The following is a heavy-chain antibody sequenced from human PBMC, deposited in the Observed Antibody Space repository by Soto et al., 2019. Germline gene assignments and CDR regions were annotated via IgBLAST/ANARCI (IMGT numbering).Heavy chain of an antibody. Sequence: GGSLRLSCAASGFTFSSYGMHWVRQAPGKGLEWVAVIWYDGSNKYYADSVKGRFTISRDNSKNTLYLQMNSLRAEDTAVYYCARGGIVVINDFDYWGQGTLVTVSS. CDR3: ARGGIVVINDFDY. D-gene: IGHD2-21*01. V-gene: IGHV3-33*01. CDR2: IWYDGSNK. J-gene: IGHJ4*02. CDR1: GFTFSSYG.